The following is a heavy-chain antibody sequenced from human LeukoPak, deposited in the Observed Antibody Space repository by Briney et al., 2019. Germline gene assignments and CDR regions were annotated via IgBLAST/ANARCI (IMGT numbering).Heavy chain of an antibody. V-gene: IGHV4-31*03. CDR1: GGSISSGGYY. D-gene: IGHD5-12*01. J-gene: IGHJ4*02. Sequence: SETLSLTCTVSGGSISSGGYYLSWIRQHPGKGLEWIGYIHYSGSTYYNPSLKSRVSISVDTSNSQFSLKLSSVTAADTAIYYCARDSGYGGTDYWGQGTLVTVSS. CDR3: ARDSGYGGTDY. CDR2: IHYSGST.